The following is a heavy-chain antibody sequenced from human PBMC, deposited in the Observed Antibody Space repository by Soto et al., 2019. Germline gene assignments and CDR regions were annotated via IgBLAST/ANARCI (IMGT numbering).Heavy chain of an antibody. CDR2: IIPIFGTA. D-gene: IGHD2-15*01. CDR3: ASGGYCSGGSCYPYFDY. J-gene: IGHJ4*02. Sequence: QVQLVQSGAEVKKPGSSVKVSCKASGGTFSSYAISWVRQAPGQGLEWMGGIIPIFGTANYAQKFQGRVTITAEESTSTAYMELSSLRSEDTAVYYCASGGYCSGGSCYPYFDYWGQGTLVTVSS. CDR1: GGTFSSYA. V-gene: IGHV1-69*01.